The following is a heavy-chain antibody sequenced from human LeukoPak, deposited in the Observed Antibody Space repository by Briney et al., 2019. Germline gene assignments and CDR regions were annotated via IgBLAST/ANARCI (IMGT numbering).Heavy chain of an antibody. CDR3: ARDRDYDFWSTSFHYGMSI. V-gene: IGHV4-59*01. J-gene: IGHJ6*02. D-gene: IGHD3-3*01. CDR1: GDSLSSVY. CDR2: MYYSGST. Sequence: SETLSLTFIVSGDSLSSVYWIWIRQPPGKGLEWIGYMYYSGSTKYNPSLKSRVTISVDTSKNQFSLKLSSVTAADTAVYYCARDRDYDFWSTSFHYGMSIFGQGTTVIVSS.